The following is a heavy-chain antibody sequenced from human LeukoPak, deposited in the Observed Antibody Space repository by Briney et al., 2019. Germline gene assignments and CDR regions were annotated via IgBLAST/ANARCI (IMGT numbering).Heavy chain of an antibody. V-gene: IGHV1-2*02. D-gene: IGHD3-22*01. CDR3: ARAFDSSGYYSLAGY. Sequence: ASVKVSCKASGYTFTGYYMHWVRQAPGQGLEWMGWINPNSGGTNYAQKFQGRVTMTRDTSISTAYLELSRLRPDDTAVYYCARAFDSSGYYSLAGYWGQGTLVTVSS. J-gene: IGHJ4*02. CDR2: INPNSGGT. CDR1: GYTFTGYY.